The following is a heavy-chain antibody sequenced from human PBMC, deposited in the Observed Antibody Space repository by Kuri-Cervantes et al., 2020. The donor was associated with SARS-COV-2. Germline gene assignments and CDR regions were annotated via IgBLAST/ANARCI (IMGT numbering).Heavy chain of an antibody. CDR3: AKDRVGVQDS. V-gene: IGHV3-30*18. CDR1: GFNLSRTD. CDR2: ISHDGKNK. Sequence: GESLKISCAASGFNLSRTDMHWVRQAPGKGLEWVAVISHDGKNKKCIASGKGRFTISRDNSQNTLYLHMKSLRSEDTAMYYCAKDRVGVQDSWGQGTLVTVSS. D-gene: IGHD2-21*01. J-gene: IGHJ5*01.